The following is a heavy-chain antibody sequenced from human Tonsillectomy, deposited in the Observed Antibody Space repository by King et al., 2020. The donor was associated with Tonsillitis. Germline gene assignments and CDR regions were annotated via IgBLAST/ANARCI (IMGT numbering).Heavy chain of an antibody. D-gene: IGHD6-13*01. CDR2: ISYDGSNK. CDR1: GFTFSSYG. J-gene: IGHJ3*02. Sequence: VQLVESGGGVVQPGRSLRLSCAASGFTFSSYGMHWVRQAPGKGLEWVAVISYDGSNKYHADSVKGRLTISRDNSKNTLYLQMNSLRAEDTAVYYCAKLSIAAAADAFDILGQGTMATVSS. CDR3: AKLSIAAAADAFDI. V-gene: IGHV3-30*18.